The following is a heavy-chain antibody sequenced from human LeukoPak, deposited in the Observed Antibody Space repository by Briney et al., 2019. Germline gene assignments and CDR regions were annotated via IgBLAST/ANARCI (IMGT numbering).Heavy chain of an antibody. CDR2: IKQDGSEK. Sequence: GGSLRLSCAASGFTFSSYWMSWVRQAPGKGLEWVANIKQDGSEKDYVDSVKGRFTISRDNAKNSLYLQMNSLRVEDTAVYYCARDLITAAGTTYYYYYGTDVWGQGTTVTVSS. J-gene: IGHJ6*02. CDR1: GFTFSSYW. CDR3: ARDLITAAGTTYYYYYGTDV. D-gene: IGHD6-13*01. V-gene: IGHV3-7*01.